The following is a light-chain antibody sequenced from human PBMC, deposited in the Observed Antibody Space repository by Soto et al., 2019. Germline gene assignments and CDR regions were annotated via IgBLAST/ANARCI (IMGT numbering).Light chain of an antibody. CDR3: QQVNTYPWT. CDR2: AAS. V-gene: IGKV1-9*01. Sequence: DIQLTQSPPFLSASVGDRVTITCRASQGMGSYLAWYQQKPGKAPKLLIYAASTLQSGVPSRFSGSGSGTEFTLTISTLQPEDFAIYYCQQVNTYPWTFGQGTKVEIK. CDR1: QGMGSY. J-gene: IGKJ1*01.